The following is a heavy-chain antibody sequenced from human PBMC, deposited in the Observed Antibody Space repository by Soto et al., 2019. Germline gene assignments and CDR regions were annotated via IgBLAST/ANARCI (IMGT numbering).Heavy chain of an antibody. CDR1: GYTFTSYG. CDR2: ISAYNGNT. CDR3: ARERVRWFGELLRYYYYYYGMDV. Sequence: ASVKVSCKASGYTFTSYGISWVRQAPGQGLEWMGWISAYNGNTNYAQKLQGRVTMTTDTSTSTAYMELRSLRSDDTAVYYCARERVRWFGELLRYYYYYYGMDVWGQGTTVTVSS. V-gene: IGHV1-18*01. D-gene: IGHD3-10*01. J-gene: IGHJ6*02.